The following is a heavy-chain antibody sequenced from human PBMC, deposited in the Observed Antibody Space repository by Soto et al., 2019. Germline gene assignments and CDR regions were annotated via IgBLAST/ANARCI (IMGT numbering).Heavy chain of an antibody. Sequence: PSETLSLTCTVSGGSISSYYWSLIRQPQGKGLEWIGYIYYSGSTYYNPSLKSRVTISVDTSKNQFSLKLSSVTAADTAVYYCARDLWGYCGTDCYPLDVWGQGTTVTVSS. J-gene: IGHJ6*02. D-gene: IGHD2-21*02. V-gene: IGHV4-59*12. CDR2: IYYSGST. CDR3: ARDLWGYCGTDCYPLDV. CDR1: GGSISSYY.